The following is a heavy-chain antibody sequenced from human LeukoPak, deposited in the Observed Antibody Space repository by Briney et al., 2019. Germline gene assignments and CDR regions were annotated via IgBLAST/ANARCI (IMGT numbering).Heavy chain of an antibody. J-gene: IGHJ4*02. Sequence: SGGSLRLSCAASGFTFSNYAMSWVRQAPGKGLEWVSAISGSGGTTYYADSVKGRFTISRDNSKNTLYLQVNSLRAEDTAVYYCAKDRGVTFGGADLDYWGQGTLVTVSS. CDR3: AKDRGVTFGGADLDY. V-gene: IGHV3-23*01. D-gene: IGHD3-16*01. CDR2: ISGSGGTT. CDR1: GFTFSNYA.